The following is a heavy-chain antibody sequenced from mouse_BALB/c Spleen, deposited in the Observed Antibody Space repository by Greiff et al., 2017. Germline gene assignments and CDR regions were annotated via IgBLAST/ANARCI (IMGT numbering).Heavy chain of an antibody. CDR3: ARVGGPYYFDY. CDR2: ISSGGSYT. J-gene: IGHJ2*01. CDR1: GFTFSSYA. V-gene: IGHV5-9-4*01. Sequence: EVQGVESGGGLVKPGGSLKLSCAASGFTFSSYAMSWVRQSPEKRLEWVAEISSGGSYTYYPDTVTGRFTISRDNAKNTLYLEMSSLRSEDTAMYYCARVGGPYYFDYWGQGTTLTVSS.